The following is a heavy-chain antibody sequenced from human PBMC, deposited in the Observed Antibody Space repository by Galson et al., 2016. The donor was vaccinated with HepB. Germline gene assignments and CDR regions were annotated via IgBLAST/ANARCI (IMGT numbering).Heavy chain of an antibody. CDR2: INEDGSLM. Sequence: SLRLSCAASGFTFSSDWMTWVRQAPGKGLEWVAHINEDGSLMNYVDSVKGRFTISSDNAKNSLYLQMNSLRAEDTAVYYCAGESCYGSGSCFVHWGQGTLVTVSS. J-gene: IGHJ4*02. V-gene: IGHV3-7*03. CDR3: AGESCYGSGSCFVH. CDR1: GFTFSSDW. D-gene: IGHD3-10*01.